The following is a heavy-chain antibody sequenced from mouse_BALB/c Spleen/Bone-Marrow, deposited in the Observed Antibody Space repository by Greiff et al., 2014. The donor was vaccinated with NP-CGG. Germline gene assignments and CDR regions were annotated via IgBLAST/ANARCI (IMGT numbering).Heavy chain of an antibody. CDR3: ASTTPKAGYYTMDY. V-gene: IGHV1-14*01. J-gene: IGHJ4*01. CDR2: INPYNDGT. Sequence: EVQLQQSGPELVKPGASVKMSCKASGYTFTSYIIHWVKQKPGQGLEWIGYINPYNDGTKYNENFKGKATLTSDKSSSTAYMEFNSLTPEDSAVYYCASTTPKAGYYTMDYWGQGTSVTVSS. CDR1: GYTFTSYI. D-gene: IGHD1-2*01.